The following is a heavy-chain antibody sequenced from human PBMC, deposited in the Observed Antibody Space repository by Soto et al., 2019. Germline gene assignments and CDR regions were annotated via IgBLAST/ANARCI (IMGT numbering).Heavy chain of an antibody. J-gene: IGHJ4*02. CDR1: GGTFSSYA. Sequence: ASVKVSCKASGGTFSSYAISWLRQAPGQGLEWMGGIIPIFGTANYAQKFQGRVTITADESTSTAYMELSSLRSEDTAVYYCASTLRDYSFHYWGQGTLVTVSS. V-gene: IGHV1-69*13. CDR3: ASTLRDYSFHY. CDR2: IIPIFGTA.